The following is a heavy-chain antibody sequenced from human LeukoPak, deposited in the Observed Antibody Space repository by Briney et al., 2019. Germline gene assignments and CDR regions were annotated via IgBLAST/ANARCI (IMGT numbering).Heavy chain of an antibody. CDR1: GGSISSSSYY. CDR3: RLDDILTGYYLNYYYYYMDV. V-gene: IGHV4-39*07. CDR2: IYYSGST. Sequence: SETLSLTCTVSGGSISSSSYYWGWIRQPPGTGLEWIGSIYYSGSTYYNPSLKSRVTISVDTSKNQFSLKLSSVTAADTAVYYCRLDDILTGYYLNYYYYYMDVWGKGTTVTVSS. D-gene: IGHD3-9*01. J-gene: IGHJ6*03.